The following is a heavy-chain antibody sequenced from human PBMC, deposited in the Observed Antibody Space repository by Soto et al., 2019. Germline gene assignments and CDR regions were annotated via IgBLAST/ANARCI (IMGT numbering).Heavy chain of an antibody. CDR1: GFSLSTSGVG. CDR2: IYWDDDK. CDR3: ARDSTKYDGFDY. V-gene: IGHV2-5*02. J-gene: IGHJ4*02. Sequence: QITLKASGPTVVKPTQTRTLTCTFSGFSLSTSGVGVGWISQPPGKALEWLALIYWDDDKRYSPSLKSRLTIDKDTSKNQVVLKMTTMYSVDTATYYCARDSTKYDGFDYWGQGTLVTVSS. D-gene: IGHD2-8*01.